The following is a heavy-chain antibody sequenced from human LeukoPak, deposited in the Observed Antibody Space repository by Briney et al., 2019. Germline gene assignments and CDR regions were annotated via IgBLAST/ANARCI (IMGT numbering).Heavy chain of an antibody. D-gene: IGHD3-10*01. V-gene: IGHV4-61*08. CDR3: ARHGITMVRGPGRFDP. J-gene: IGHJ5*02. Sequence: SQTLSLTCAVSGGSLSNGGYSWSWIRQPPGKGLEWIGYIYYSGGTNYNPSLKSRVTISVDTSKNQFSLKLSSVTAADTAVYYCARHGITMVRGPGRFDPWGQGTLVTVSS. CDR1: GGSLSNGGYS. CDR2: IYYSGGT.